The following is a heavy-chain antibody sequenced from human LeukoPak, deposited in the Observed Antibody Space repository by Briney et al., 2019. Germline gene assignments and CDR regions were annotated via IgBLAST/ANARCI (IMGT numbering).Heavy chain of an antibody. CDR2: ISYDGSNK. J-gene: IGHJ4*02. CDR3: ASFGSGSPFDY. V-gene: IGHV3-30-3*01. Sequence: PGRSLRLSCAASGFTFSSYAMHWVRQAPGKGLEWVAVISYDGSNKYYADSVKGRFTISRDNSKNTLYLQMNSLRAEDTAVYYCASFGSGSPFDYWGQGTLVTVSS. D-gene: IGHD3-10*01. CDR1: GFTFSSYA.